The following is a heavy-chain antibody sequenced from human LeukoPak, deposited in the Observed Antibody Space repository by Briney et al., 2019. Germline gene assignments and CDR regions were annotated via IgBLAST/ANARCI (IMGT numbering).Heavy chain of an antibody. Sequence: GGSLRLFCAASGFTFSSYAMSWVRQAPGKGLEWVSALSGSGGSTYYADSVKGRFTISRDNSKNTLYLQMNSLRAEDTAVYYCAKGSQWLITFFDYWGQGTLVTVSS. J-gene: IGHJ4*02. CDR1: GFTFSSYA. D-gene: IGHD6-19*01. CDR2: LSGSGGST. V-gene: IGHV3-23*01. CDR3: AKGSQWLITFFDY.